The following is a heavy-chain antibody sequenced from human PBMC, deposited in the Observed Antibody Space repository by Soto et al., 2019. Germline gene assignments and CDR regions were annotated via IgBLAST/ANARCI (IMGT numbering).Heavy chain of an antibody. Sequence: LSLTCAVYGGSFSGYYWSWIRQPPGKGLEWIGEINHSGSTNYNPSLKSRVTISVDTSKNQFSLKLSSVTAADTAVYYCARGLYYYDSSGYPNYYYGMDVWGQGXTVTVYS. CDR1: GGSFSGYY. D-gene: IGHD3-22*01. J-gene: IGHJ6*02. CDR2: INHSGST. CDR3: ARGLYYYDSSGYPNYYYGMDV. V-gene: IGHV4-34*01.